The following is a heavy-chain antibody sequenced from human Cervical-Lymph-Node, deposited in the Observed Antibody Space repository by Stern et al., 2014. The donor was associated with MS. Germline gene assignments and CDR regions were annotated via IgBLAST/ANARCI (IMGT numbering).Heavy chain of an antibody. J-gene: IGHJ6*02. V-gene: IGHV1-2*06. CDR3: ASGPYTMDV. CDR1: GYSFTAYY. CDR2: INPNSGVT. Sequence: VQLVQSGAEVKKPGASVKVSCKASGYSFTAYYMDWVRQAPGQGLEWMGRINPNSGVTDYARKFQGRVTMTRDTSITTAYMELSSLRSDDTAKYFCASGPYTMDVWGQGTTVTVSS.